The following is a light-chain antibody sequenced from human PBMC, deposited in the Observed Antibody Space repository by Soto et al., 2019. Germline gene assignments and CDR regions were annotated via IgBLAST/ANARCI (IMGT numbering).Light chain of an antibody. CDR3: QQYINWPT. J-gene: IGKJ4*01. CDR1: QSFRGN. V-gene: IGKV3-15*01. Sequence: EILITQSPSTLSVARGEIATLSCRSGQSFRGNLVWYQQKPGQAPRLLIYGAATRATGIPARFSGSGSGTEFTLTISSLQSEDFALYYCQQYINWPTFGGGTKVDIK. CDR2: GAA.